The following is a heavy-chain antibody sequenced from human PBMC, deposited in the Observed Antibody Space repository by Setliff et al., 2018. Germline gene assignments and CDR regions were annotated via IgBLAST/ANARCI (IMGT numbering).Heavy chain of an antibody. V-gene: IGHV5-51*01. Sequence: PGESLKISCKGSGCRFTTYWIGWARQMPGKGLEWMGIVFSGDSDTRYSPSFQGQVTMSADKSINTAYLQWSSLKASDTAMYYCARLGAPASHDAFDIWGQGTMVTVSS. CDR1: GCRFTTYW. J-gene: IGHJ3*02. CDR2: VFSGDSDT. CDR3: ARLGAPASHDAFDI. D-gene: IGHD6-25*01.